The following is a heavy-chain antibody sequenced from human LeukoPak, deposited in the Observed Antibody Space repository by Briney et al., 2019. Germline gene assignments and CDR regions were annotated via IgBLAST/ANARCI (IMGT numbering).Heavy chain of an antibody. V-gene: IGHV4-39*01. CDR3: ARHGYSGYDTYYYYGMDV. CDR1: APSISSSSYC. Sequence: SSQTLSLTRPVAAPSISSSSYCSAWLRQPPGKGLEWIVRIYYSGSTYYNPSPKSRVTISVETSKNQCSLKLSSVTPADTAVYYCARHGYSGYDTYYYYGMDVWGQGTRVTGSS. CDR2: IYYSGST. D-gene: IGHD5-12*01. J-gene: IGHJ6*02.